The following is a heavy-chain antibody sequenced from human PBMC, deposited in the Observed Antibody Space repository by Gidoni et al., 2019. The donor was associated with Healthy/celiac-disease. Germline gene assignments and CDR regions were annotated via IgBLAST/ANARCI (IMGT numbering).Heavy chain of an antibody. CDR3: ARGRVSAAISHFQH. CDR1: GFSFSSYS. J-gene: IGHJ1*01. CDR2: ISSSSSYI. D-gene: IGHD2-2*01. Sequence: EVQLVESGGGLVKPGGSLRLSCAASGFSFSSYSMNWVRQAPGKGLEWVSSISSSSSYIYYADSVRGRFTISRDNAKNSLYLQMNSLRAEDTAVYYCARGRVSAAISHFQHWGQGTLVTVSS. V-gene: IGHV3-21*01.